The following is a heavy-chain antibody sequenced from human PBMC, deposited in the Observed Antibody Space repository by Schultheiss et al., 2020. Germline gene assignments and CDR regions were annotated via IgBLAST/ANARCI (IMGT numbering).Heavy chain of an antibody. CDR1: GYTFTGYY. J-gene: IGHJ3*02. V-gene: IGHV1-2*06. CDR2: INPNSGGT. Sequence: ASVKVSCKASGYTFTGYYMHWVRQAPGQGLEWMGRINPNSGGTNYAQKFQGRVTMTRDTSISTAYMELSRLRSDDTAVYYCASYFVVAAPLGSAFDIWGQERMVNV. D-gene: IGHD2-15*01. CDR3: ASYFVVAAPLGSAFDI.